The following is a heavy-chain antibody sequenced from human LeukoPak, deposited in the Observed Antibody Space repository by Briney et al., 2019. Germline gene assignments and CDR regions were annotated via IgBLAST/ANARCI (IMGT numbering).Heavy chain of an antibody. Sequence: SETLSLTCAVYGGSFSGYYWSWIRQPPGKGLEWIGEINHSGSTNYNPSLKGRVTISVDTSKNQFSLKLSSVTAADTAVYYCARGRGVTHFDYWGQGTLVTVSS. CDR1: GGSFSGYY. CDR2: INHSGST. CDR3: ARGRGVTHFDY. J-gene: IGHJ4*02. V-gene: IGHV4-34*01. D-gene: IGHD4-23*01.